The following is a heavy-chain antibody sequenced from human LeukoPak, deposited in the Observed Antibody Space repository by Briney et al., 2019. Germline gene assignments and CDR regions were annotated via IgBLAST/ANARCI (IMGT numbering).Heavy chain of an antibody. V-gene: IGHV3-21*01. Sequence: GGSLRLSCAASGFTFSSYTMNWVRQAPGKGLEWVSSITRSSSYIHYADSVKGRFTISRDNARNSLYLQMDSLRAEDTAVYYCARGYREFDYWDQGTLVTVSS. J-gene: IGHJ4*02. CDR1: GFTFSSYT. CDR3: ARGYREFDY. D-gene: IGHD1-1*01. CDR2: ITRSSSYI.